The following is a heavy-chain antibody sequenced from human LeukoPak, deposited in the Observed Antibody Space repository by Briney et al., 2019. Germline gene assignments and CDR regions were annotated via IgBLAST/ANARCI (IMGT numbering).Heavy chain of an antibody. D-gene: IGHD6-19*01. CDR1: GFTVSSNY. Sequence: GGSLRLSCAASGFTVSSNYMSWVRQAPGKGLEWVSVIYSGGSTYYADSVKGRFTISRDNSKNSLYLQMNSLRAEDTAVYYCARDPGFSMETGYSSGCFDYWGQGTLVTVSS. J-gene: IGHJ4*02. CDR3: ARDPGFSMETGYSSGCFDY. V-gene: IGHV3-66*01. CDR2: IYSGGST.